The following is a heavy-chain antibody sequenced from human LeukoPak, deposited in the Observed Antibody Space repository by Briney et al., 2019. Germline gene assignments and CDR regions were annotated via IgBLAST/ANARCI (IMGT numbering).Heavy chain of an antibody. Sequence: SETLSLTCTVSGGSISSYYWSWIRQPPGKGLEWIGYIYYSGSTNYNPPLKIRGTISVATSKNQFPLKLTSGTATATAVYSVERGLRWELNYGSQGTLVTVSS. D-gene: IGHD1-26*01. V-gene: IGHV4-59*01. CDR2: IYYSGST. J-gene: IGHJ4*02. CDR1: GGSISSYY. CDR3: ERGLRWELNY.